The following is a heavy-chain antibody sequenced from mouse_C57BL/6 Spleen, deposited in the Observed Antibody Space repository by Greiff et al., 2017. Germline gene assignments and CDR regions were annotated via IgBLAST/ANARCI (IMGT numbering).Heavy chain of an antibody. D-gene: IGHD1-1*01. CDR3: ARPSSYTYYYAMDY. V-gene: IGHV5-9*01. CDR2: ISGGGGNT. J-gene: IGHJ4*01. Sequence: EVKLVESGGGLVKPGGSLKLSCAASGFTFSSYTMSWVRQTPEKRLEWVATISGGGGNTYYPDSVKGRFTISRDNAKNTLYLQMSHLRSEDTALYYCARPSSYTYYYAMDYWGQGTSVTVSS. CDR1: GFTFSSYT.